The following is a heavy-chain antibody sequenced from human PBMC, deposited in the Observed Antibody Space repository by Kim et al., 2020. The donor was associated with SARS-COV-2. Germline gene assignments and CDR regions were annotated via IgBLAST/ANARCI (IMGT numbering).Heavy chain of an antibody. CDR2: ISYDGSNK. D-gene: IGHD2-15*01. CDR3: AKSRVDCSGRSCYHYFD. CDR1: GFTFSSYG. Sequence: GGSLRLSCAASGFTFSSYGMHWVRQAPGKGLEWVAVISYDGSNKYYADSVKGRFTISRDNSKNTLYLQMNSLRAEDTAVYYCAKSRVDCSGRSCYHYFD. V-gene: IGHV3-30*18. J-gene: IGHJ4*01.